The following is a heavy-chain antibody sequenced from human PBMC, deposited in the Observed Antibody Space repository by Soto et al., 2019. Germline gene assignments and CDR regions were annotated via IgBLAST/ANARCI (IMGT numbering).Heavy chain of an antibody. J-gene: IGHJ4*02. Sequence: SVKVSCKASGGTFSSYAISWARQAPGQGLEWMGGIIPIFGTANYAQKFQGRVTITADESTSTAYMELSSLRSEDTAVYYCARGPTRTIFGVVIIVRFDYWGQGTLVTVSS. CDR1: GGTFSSYA. D-gene: IGHD3-3*01. CDR2: IIPIFGTA. V-gene: IGHV1-69*13. CDR3: ARGPTRTIFGVVIIVRFDY.